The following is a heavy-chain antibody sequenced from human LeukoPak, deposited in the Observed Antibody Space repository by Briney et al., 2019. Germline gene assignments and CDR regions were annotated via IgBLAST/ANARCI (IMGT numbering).Heavy chain of an antibody. Sequence: GGSLRLSCAASGFTFSSYAMSWVRQAPGKGLERVSAISGSGGSTYYADSVKGRFTISRDNSKNTLYLQMNSLRAEDTAVYYCAKDLLKNYYDSSGYQAFDYWGQGTLVTVSS. J-gene: IGHJ4*02. CDR1: GFTFSSYA. CDR3: AKDLLKNYYDSSGYQAFDY. CDR2: ISGSGGST. V-gene: IGHV3-23*01. D-gene: IGHD3-22*01.